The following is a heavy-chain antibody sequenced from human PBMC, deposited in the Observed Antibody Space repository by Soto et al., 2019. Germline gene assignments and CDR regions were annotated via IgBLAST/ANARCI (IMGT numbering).Heavy chain of an antibody. CDR1: GYSFTSYW. CDR2: IDPSDSYT. J-gene: IGHJ4*02. Sequence: EVQLVQSGAEVKKPGESLRISCKGSGYSFTSYWISWVRQMPGKGLEWMGRIDPSDSYTNYSPSFQGHVTISADKSISTAYLQRSRLQASDTAMYYCAIYWELRPFDYWGQGTLVTVSS. CDR3: AIYWELRPFDY. V-gene: IGHV5-10-1*01. D-gene: IGHD1-26*01.